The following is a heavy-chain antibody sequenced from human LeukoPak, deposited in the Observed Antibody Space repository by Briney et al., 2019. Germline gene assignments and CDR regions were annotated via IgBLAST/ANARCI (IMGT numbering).Heavy chain of an antibody. CDR3: ARESGKFDY. CDR2: ISGDGVRT. Sequence: PGGSLRLSCVASGLPIADFAMHWVRQAPGKGLEWVSLISGDGVRTFYAHSVKGRFSISRDNSKNSLSLEMNSLRTEDTAMYYCARESGKFDYWGQGNLGSVSS. J-gene: IGHJ4*02. CDR1: GLPIADFA. V-gene: IGHV3-43*02.